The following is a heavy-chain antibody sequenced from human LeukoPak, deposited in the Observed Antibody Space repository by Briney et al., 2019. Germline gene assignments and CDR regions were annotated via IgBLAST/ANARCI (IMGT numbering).Heavy chain of an antibody. V-gene: IGHV3-66*01. CDR3: ARYCGGDCYFPPDAFDI. CDR2: IYSGGST. J-gene: IGHJ3*02. CDR1: GFTFSSYA. Sequence: GGSLRLSCAASGFTFSSYAMSWVRQAPGKGLEWVSVIYSGGSTYYADSVKGRFTISRDNSKNTLYLQMNSLRAEDTAVYYCARYCGGDCYFPPDAFDIWGQGTMVTVSS. D-gene: IGHD2-21*02.